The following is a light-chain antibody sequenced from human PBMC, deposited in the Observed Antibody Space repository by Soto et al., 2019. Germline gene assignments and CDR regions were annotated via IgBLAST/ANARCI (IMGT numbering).Light chain of an antibody. CDR1: QNIVNW. CDR2: GAS. Sequence: DIQVTQSPSSVSASVGDRVTITCRASQNIVNWLAWYQQKPGKAPKILIYGASTLESGVPSRFSGSGSGTEFTLTITNLQPDDFATYYCLQYNTFSATFGQGTRLEIK. V-gene: IGKV1-5*01. J-gene: IGKJ5*01. CDR3: LQYNTFSAT.